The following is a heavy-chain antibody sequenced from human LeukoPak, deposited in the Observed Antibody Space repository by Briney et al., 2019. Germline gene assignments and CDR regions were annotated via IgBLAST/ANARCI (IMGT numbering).Heavy chain of an antibody. J-gene: IGHJ4*02. CDR3: ARSYHYGSGSYSYYFDY. D-gene: IGHD3-10*01. V-gene: IGHV4-59*08. CDR1: GNSIRSFY. CDR2: IYNTGST. Sequence: PSETLSLTCTVSGNSIRSFYWSWIRQPPGKGLEWIGYIYNTGSTEYNPSLKSRVTISVDTSKKQFSLRLSAVTAADTAVYYCARSYHYGSGSYSYYFDYWGQGTLVTASS.